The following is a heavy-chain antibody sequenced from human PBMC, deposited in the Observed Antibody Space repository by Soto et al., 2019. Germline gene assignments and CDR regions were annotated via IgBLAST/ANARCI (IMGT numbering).Heavy chain of an antibody. CDR3: ARGIGYSSGWSNY. CDR2: INAGNGNT. D-gene: IGHD6-19*01. Sequence: ASVKVSCKASGYTFTSYAMRWVRQAPGQRLEWMGWINAGNGNTKYSQKFQGRVTITRDTSASTAYMELSSLRSEDTAVYYCARGIGYSSGWSNYWGQGTLVTVSS. V-gene: IGHV1-3*01. J-gene: IGHJ4*02. CDR1: GYTFTSYA.